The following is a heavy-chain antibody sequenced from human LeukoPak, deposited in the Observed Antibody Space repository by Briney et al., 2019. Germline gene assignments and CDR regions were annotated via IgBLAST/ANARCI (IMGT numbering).Heavy chain of an antibody. V-gene: IGHV3-9*01. J-gene: IGHJ3*02. CDR3: AKDRGGYGEFNDAFDI. Sequence: GGSLRLSCAASGFIFDDYAMHWVRQAPGKGLEWVSGIAWNSDSIGYAASVKGRFTTSRDNAENSLHLHMNSLRDEEACLYYCAKDRGGYGEFNDAFDIWGQGTMVIVSS. CDR2: IAWNSDSI. CDR1: GFIFDDYA. D-gene: IGHD4-17*01.